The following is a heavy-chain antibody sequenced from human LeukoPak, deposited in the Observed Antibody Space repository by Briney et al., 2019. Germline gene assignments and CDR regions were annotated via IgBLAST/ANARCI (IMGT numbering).Heavy chain of an antibody. V-gene: IGHV4-61*02. CDR3: GGCFFYEYFKH. CDR2: IYTSGST. J-gene: IGHJ1*01. CDR1: GGAISSGSYY. D-gene: IGHD3-16*01. Sequence: SETLSLTCTVSGGAISSGSYYWSWIRQPAGKGLEWIGRIYTSGSTNYNPSLKSRVSISVDTSKNQFSLQLSSVPAADTSVSYCGGCFFYEYFKHWGQGTLVTVSS.